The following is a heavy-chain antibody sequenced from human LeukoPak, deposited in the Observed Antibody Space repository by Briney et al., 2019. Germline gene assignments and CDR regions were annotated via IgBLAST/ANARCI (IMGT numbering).Heavy chain of an antibody. CDR1: GFTFDDYA. J-gene: IGHJ4*02. V-gene: IGHV3-43D*03. CDR2: ISWDGGST. Sequence: PGGSLRLSRAASGFTFDDYAMHWVRQAPGKGLEWVSLISWDGGSTYYADSVKGRFTISRDNSKNSLYLQMNSLRAEDTALYYCAKDVYGMYTSWGQGTLVTVSS. CDR3: AKDVYGMYTS. D-gene: IGHD2-2*02.